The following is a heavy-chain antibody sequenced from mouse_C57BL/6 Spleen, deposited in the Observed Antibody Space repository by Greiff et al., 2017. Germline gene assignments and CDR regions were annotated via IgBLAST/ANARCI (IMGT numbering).Heavy chain of an antibody. CDR1: GYTFTSYW. D-gene: IGHD1-1*01. Sequence: VQLQQPGAELVKPGASVKLSCKASGYTFTSYWMHWVKQRPGQGLEWIGMINPNSGSTNYNEKFKSKATLTVDKSSSTAYMQLSSLTSEDSAVYYCARGDYYGNPHYYAMDYWGQGTSVTVSS. V-gene: IGHV1-64*01. CDR3: ARGDYYGNPHYYAMDY. J-gene: IGHJ4*01. CDR2: INPNSGST.